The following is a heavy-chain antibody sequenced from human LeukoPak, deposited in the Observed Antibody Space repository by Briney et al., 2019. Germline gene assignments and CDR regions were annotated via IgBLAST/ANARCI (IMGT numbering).Heavy chain of an antibody. Sequence: PGGSLRLSCAASGLTFSSYAMSWVRQAPGKGLEWVSAISGSGGSTYYADSVKGRFTISRDNSKNTLYLQMNSLRAEDTAVYYCAKAGSNPRGQQPRPAYYFDYWGQGTLVTVSS. CDR2: ISGSGGST. CDR1: GLTFSSYA. CDR3: AKAGSNPRGQQPRPAYYFDY. D-gene: IGHD6-13*01. J-gene: IGHJ4*02. V-gene: IGHV3-23*01.